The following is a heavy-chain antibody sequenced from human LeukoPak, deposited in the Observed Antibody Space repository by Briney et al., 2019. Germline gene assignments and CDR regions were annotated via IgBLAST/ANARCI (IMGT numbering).Heavy chain of an antibody. CDR2: IYYTGST. Sequence: SETLSLTCTLSSGSISNYYWSWIRQPPGKGLEWIGYIYYTGSTNYDPSLKSRLTISVDTSKNQFSLNLSSVTAADTAVYYCARTYGDPRRGYFDYWGQGTLVTVSS. D-gene: IGHD4-17*01. V-gene: IGHV4-59*08. CDR1: SGSISNYY. J-gene: IGHJ4*02. CDR3: ARTYGDPRRGYFDY.